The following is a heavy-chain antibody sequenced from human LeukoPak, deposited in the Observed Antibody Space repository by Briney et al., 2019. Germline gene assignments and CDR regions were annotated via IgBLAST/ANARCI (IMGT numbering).Heavy chain of an antibody. V-gene: IGHV1-69*16. CDR1: GGTFSSYT. Sequence: ASVKVSCKASGGTFSSYTISWVRQAPGQGLEWMGRIIPILGIANYAQKFQGRVTITTDESTSTAYMELSSLRSEDTAVYYCARESSGYGSGSYSMGFDYWGQGTLVTVSS. D-gene: IGHD3-10*01. CDR2: IIPILGIA. J-gene: IGHJ4*02. CDR3: ARESSGYGSGSYSMGFDY.